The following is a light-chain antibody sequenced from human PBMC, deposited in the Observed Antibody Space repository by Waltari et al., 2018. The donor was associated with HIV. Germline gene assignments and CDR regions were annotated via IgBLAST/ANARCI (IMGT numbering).Light chain of an antibody. J-gene: IGLJ2*01. V-gene: IGLV1-44*01. CDR3: AAWDDSLNGPV. CDR1: SSNIGSNT. CDR2: SNN. Sequence: QSVLTQPPSASGTPGQRVTISCSGSSSNIGSNTVNWYQPLPGTAPQLRTYSNNPPPSGVPDRFAGSKSGSSASLAISGLQSEDEADYYCAAWDDSLNGPVFGGGTKLTVL.